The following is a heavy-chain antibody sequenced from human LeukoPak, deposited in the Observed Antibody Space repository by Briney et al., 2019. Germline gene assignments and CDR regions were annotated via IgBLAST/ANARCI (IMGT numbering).Heavy chain of an antibody. Sequence: SEMLSLTSASADSSISSYYWSWSRKPAGKRQELSGRIYTSASTNYNPSFKSQVTISADTSKSPFSLKLSSVTAADTAVYYCARDGGSPDYWGQGTLVSVSS. V-gene: IGHV4-4*07. CDR3: ARDGGSPDY. CDR1: DSSISSYY. CDR2: IYTSAST. J-gene: IGHJ4*02. D-gene: IGHD1-26*01.